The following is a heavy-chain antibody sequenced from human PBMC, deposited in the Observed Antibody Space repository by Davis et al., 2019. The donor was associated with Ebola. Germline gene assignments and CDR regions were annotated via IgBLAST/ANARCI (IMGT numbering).Heavy chain of an antibody. D-gene: IGHD3-16*01. V-gene: IGHV6-1*01. Sequence: HPQTPSLTRAISGDSVFGKNGAWNWIRQPPSRGLEWLGRTYYESKWYIDYGESVRSLITINPYTSTNQLSLQLNSVTPEDTAVYYCVRGWGRSGLDVWGQGTTVTVSS. CDR2: TYYESKWYI. CDR1: GDSVFGKNGA. CDR3: VRGWGRSGLDV. J-gene: IGHJ6*02.